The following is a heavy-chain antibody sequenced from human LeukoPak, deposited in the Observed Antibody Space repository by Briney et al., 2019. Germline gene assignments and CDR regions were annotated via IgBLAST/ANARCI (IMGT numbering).Heavy chain of an antibody. D-gene: IGHD4-17*01. CDR1: GYTFTGYY. V-gene: IGHV1-2*01. CDR2: INPNSGGT. J-gene: IGHJ6*03. CDR3: ARIGYGDYVGYYYYMDV. Sequence: ASVKVSCKASGYTFTGYYMHWVRQAPGQGRDWMGRINPNSGGTNYAQKFQGRVTRTRDTSISTAYLALSRLRSADTMVYYCARIGYGDYVGYYYYMDVWGKRTPVTVSS.